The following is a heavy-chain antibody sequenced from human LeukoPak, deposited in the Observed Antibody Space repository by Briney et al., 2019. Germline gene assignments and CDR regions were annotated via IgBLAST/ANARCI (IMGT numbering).Heavy chain of an antibody. J-gene: IGHJ6*03. V-gene: IGHV4-59*01. D-gene: IGHD3-3*01. CDR1: GGSISSYY. CDR2: IDYGGST. CDR3: ARDRGTADLWSGYSYYYMDV. Sequence: SETLSLTCTVSGGSISSYYWSWIRQPPGKGLEWMGYIDYGGSTNYNPFLKSRVTISVDTSKNQFSLKLSSVTAADTAVYYCARDRGTADLWSGYSYYYMDVWGKGTTVTVSS.